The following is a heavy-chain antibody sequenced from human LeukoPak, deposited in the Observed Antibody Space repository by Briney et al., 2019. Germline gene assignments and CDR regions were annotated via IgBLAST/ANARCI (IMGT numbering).Heavy chain of an antibody. CDR2: IIPILGIA. CDR3: ASLGDIVVVPAELNDAFDI. V-gene: IGHV1-69*04. D-gene: IGHD2-2*01. Sequence: SVKVSCKASGGTFSSYAISWVRQAPGQGLEWVGRIIPILGIANYAQKFQGRVTITADKSTSTAYMELSSLRSEDTAVYYCASLGDIVVVPAELNDAFDIWGQGTMVTVSS. J-gene: IGHJ3*02. CDR1: GGTFSSYA.